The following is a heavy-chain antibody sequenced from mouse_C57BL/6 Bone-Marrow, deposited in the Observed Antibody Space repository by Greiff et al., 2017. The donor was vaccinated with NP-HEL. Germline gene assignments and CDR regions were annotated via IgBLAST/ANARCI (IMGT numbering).Heavy chain of an antibody. D-gene: IGHD1-1*01. CDR3: ARFRYGSAY. V-gene: IGHV1-82*01. CDR2: IYPGDGDT. J-gene: IGHJ3*01. Sequence: QVQLQQSGPELVKPGASVKISCKASGYAFSSSWMNWVKQRPGKGLEWIGRIYPGDGDTNYNGKFKGKATLTADKSSSTAYMQLSSLTSEDSAVYFCARFRYGSAYWGQGTLVTVSA. CDR1: GYAFSSSW.